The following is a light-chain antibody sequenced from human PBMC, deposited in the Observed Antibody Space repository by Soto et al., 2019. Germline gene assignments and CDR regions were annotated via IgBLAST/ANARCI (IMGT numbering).Light chain of an antibody. J-gene: IGKJ5*01. Sequence: EIVLTQSPGTLSLSPGERATLSCRASQSVSSSYLAWYQQKPGQAPRLLIYGASSRATGIPDRFSGSGSGTDFTLTISRLEPEDFAVYYWQQYGSSPLTFGQGTRLEIK. CDR2: GAS. CDR1: QSVSSSY. CDR3: QQYGSSPLT. V-gene: IGKV3-20*01.